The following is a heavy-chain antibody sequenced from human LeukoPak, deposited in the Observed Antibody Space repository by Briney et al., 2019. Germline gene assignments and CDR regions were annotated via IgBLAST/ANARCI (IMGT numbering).Heavy chain of an antibody. J-gene: IGHJ5*02. CDR3: ARDQEYCSSTSCPLWFDP. D-gene: IGHD2-2*01. CDR1: GFTFSSYS. Sequence: GGSLRLSCAASGFTFSSYSMNWVRQAPGKGLEWVSSISSSSSYIYYADSVEGRFTISRDNAKNSLYLQMNSLRAEDTAVYYCARDQEYCSSTSCPLWFDPWGQGTLVTVSS. CDR2: ISSSSSYI. V-gene: IGHV3-21*01.